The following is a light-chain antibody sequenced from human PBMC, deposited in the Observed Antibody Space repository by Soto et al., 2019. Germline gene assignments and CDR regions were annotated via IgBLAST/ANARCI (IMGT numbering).Light chain of an antibody. CDR1: ESVSTN. J-gene: IGKJ4*01. V-gene: IGKV3-15*01. Sequence: EVVMTQSPASLSVSPGERATLSCRASESVSTNLAWYQQKPGQPPRLLIYAASTRATGIPARFSGSGSGTEFTLTISSLPSEDFAVYYCQQYDIATGFGGGTKVEIK. CDR2: AAS. CDR3: QQYDIATG.